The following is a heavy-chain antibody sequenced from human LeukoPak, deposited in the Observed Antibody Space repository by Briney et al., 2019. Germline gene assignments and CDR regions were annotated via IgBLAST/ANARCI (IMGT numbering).Heavy chain of an antibody. V-gene: IGHV3-9*01. J-gene: IGHJ4*02. CDR3: AKDMLGELSFTDY. CDR2: ISWNSGSI. CDR1: GFTFDDYA. D-gene: IGHD3-16*02. Sequence: PGGSLRLSCAASGFTFDDYAMHWVRQAPGKGLEWVSGISWNSGSIGYADSVKGRFTISRDNAKNSLYLQMNSLRAEDTALYCCAKDMLGELSFTDYWGQGTLVTVSS.